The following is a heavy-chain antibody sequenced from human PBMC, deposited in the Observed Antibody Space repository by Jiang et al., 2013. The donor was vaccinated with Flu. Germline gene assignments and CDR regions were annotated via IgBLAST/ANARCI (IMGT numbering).Heavy chain of an antibody. CDR2: INPSGGST. J-gene: IGHJ6*02. Sequence: SGAEVKKPGASVKVSCKASGYTFTSYYMHWVRQAPGQGLEWMGIINPSGGSTSYAQKFQGRVTMTRDTSTSTVYMELSSLRSEDTAVYYCAASATHSYYYYGMDVRGQGTSVTVSS. V-gene: IGHV1-46*01. CDR3: AASATHSYYYYGMDV. CDR1: GYTFTSYY.